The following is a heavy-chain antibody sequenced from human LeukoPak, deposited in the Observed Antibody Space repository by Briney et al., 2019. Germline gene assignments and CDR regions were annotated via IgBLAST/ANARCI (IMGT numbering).Heavy chain of an antibody. D-gene: IGHD6-19*01. J-gene: IGHJ4*02. CDR3: ARDGPQWLAAFDY. CDR2: IYKSGST. CDR1: GVSISTYQ. V-gene: IGHV4-59*12. Sequence: KTSETLSLTCTVSGVSISTYQWSWVRQPPGKGLEWIGNIYKSGSTNYNPSLKRRVTMSVDTAKKQFSLRLSSVTAADTAVYYCARDGPQWLAAFDYWGQGALVTVSS.